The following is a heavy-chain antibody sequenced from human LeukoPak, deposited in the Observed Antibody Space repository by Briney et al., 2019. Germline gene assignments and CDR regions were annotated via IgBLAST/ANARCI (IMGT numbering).Heavy chain of an antibody. Sequence: GGSLRLSCVASGFTFSSYWRNWVRQAPGKGLVWISRINGDGRNINYADSVRGRFTISRDNAKNTLYLQMNTLRAEDTAVYYCTRDLMDYDVSTGLHHYYMDVWGPWTTVTVSS. V-gene: IGHV3-74*01. CDR1: GFTFSSYW. CDR3: TRDLMDYDVSTGLHHYYMDV. D-gene: IGHD3-9*01. CDR2: INGDGRNI. J-gene: IGHJ6*02.